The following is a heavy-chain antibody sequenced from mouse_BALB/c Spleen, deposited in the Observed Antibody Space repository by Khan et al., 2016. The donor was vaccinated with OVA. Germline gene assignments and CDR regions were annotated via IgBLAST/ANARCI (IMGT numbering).Heavy chain of an antibody. CDR1: GYTFTDYA. J-gene: IGHJ2*01. Sequence: QVQLQQSGPELVRPGVSVKISCKGSGYTFTDYAMYWVKQSHAKSLEWIGLISTYSGNTNYNQKFKGKATMTVDKSSSTAYLELARLTSEDSAICYCARPAYDGYYDYWGQGTTLTVSS. V-gene: IGHV1S137*01. CDR3: ARPAYDGYYDY. CDR2: ISTYSGNT. D-gene: IGHD2-3*01.